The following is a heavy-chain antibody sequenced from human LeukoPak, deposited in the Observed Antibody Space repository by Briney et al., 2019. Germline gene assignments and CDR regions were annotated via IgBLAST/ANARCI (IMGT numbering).Heavy chain of an antibody. CDR2: ISYDGGNT. V-gene: IGHV3-30-3*01. D-gene: IGHD1-1*01. Sequence: PGGSLRLSCAASGFTFSTYAMHWVRRAPGKGLEWVAVISYDGGNTYYADSVKGRFTISRDNSKNIVYLQMDSLRPDDTAVFYCARVGMTIHFFDFWAQGTLVTVSS. CDR3: ARVGMTIHFFDF. CDR1: GFTFSTYA. J-gene: IGHJ4*02.